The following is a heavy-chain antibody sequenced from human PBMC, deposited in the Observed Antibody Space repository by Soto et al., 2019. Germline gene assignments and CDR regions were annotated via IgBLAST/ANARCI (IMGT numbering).Heavy chain of an antibody. CDR3: AREGLVVVPTTVNSDYYYYAMDV. D-gene: IGHD2-2*01. Sequence: QVQLVQSGAEVKKPGSSVKVSCKASGDTFSTYTITWMRQAPGQGLEWMGGIIPRSATSKYAQKFQGRVTITADESTSTVYMELSTLRPEDTAVYYCAREGLVVVPTTVNSDYYYYAMDVWGQGTTVTVSS. CDR2: IIPRSATS. CDR1: GDTFSTYT. J-gene: IGHJ6*02. V-gene: IGHV1-69*12.